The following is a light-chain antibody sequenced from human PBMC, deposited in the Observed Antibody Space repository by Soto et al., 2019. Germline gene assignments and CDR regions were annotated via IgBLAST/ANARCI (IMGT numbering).Light chain of an antibody. Sequence: DFQMTQSPSSLSASVGDRVTITCRASQSISTHLNWYQQTPGKAPKLLIYAASNLQSRVSSRFSGSGSGTDFTLTISSLQPEDSATYYCQRSYITPWTFGQGTKVEVK. CDR3: QRSYITPWT. J-gene: IGKJ1*01. CDR1: QSISTH. V-gene: IGKV1-39*01. CDR2: AAS.